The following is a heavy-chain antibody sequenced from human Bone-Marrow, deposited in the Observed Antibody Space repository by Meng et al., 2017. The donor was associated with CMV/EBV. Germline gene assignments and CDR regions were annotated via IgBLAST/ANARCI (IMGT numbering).Heavy chain of an antibody. CDR3: AKASSYDASGYFDW. CDR1: GFTFSSYG. J-gene: IGHJ4*02. CDR2: ISWNGGSI. V-gene: IGHV3-9*03. D-gene: IGHD3-16*01. Sequence: SLKIFCAASGFTFSSYGMHWVRQAPGKGLEWVSSISWNGGSIGYADSVKGRFTVSRDNAKKSLYLQLNSLRAEDMALYYCAKASSYDASGYFDWWGQGTLVTVSS.